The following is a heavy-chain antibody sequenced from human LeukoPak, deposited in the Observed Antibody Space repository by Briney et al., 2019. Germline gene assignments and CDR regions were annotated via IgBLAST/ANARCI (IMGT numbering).Heavy chain of an antibody. CDR1: GFTFSDYY. CDR3: AKLPADYDILTGYYSYYYYYMDV. V-gene: IGHV3-23*01. D-gene: IGHD3-9*01. CDR2: ISGSGGST. J-gene: IGHJ6*03. Sequence: GGSLRLSCAASGFTFSDYYMSWIRQAPGKGLEWVSAISGSGGSTYYADSVKGRFTISRDNSKNTLYLQMNSLRAEDTVVYYCAKLPADYDILTGYYSYYYYYMDVWGKGTTVTVSS.